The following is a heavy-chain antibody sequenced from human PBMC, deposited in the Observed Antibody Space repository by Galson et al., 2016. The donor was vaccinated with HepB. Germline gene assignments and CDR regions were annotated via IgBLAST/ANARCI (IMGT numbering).Heavy chain of an antibody. CDR3: ARCMVQGYFDY. D-gene: IGHD2-8*01. CDR1: GGTFSRYA. J-gene: IGHJ4*02. Sequence: SVKVSCKASGGTFSRYAISWVRQAPGQGLEWMGEIIPIFATANYAQKFQGRATITAEESTSTAYMELSSLRSEDTAVYYCARCMVQGYFDYWGQGTLVTVSS. V-gene: IGHV1-69*13. CDR2: IIPIFATA.